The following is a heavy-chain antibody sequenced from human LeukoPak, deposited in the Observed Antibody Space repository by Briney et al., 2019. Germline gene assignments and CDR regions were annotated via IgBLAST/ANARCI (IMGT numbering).Heavy chain of an antibody. Sequence: GGSLRLSCAASGFTFSSYWMSWVRQAPGKGLEWVANIKQDGSEKYYVDSVKGRFTISRDNAKNSLYLQMNSLRAEDTAVYYCARVRYTHIAAAGGGFDYWGQGTLVTVSS. CDR1: GFTFSSYW. J-gene: IGHJ4*02. D-gene: IGHD6-13*01. V-gene: IGHV3-7*01. CDR3: ARVRYTHIAAAGGGFDY. CDR2: IKQDGSEK.